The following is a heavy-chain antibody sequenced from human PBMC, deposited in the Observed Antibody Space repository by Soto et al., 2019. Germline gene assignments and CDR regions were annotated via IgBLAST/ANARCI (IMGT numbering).Heavy chain of an antibody. J-gene: IGHJ4*02. Sequence: ASVKVSCKASGYTFTSYGISWVRQAPGQGLEWMGWISAYNGNTNYAQKLQGRVTMTTDTSTSTAYMELRSLRSDDTAVYYCARDRADYYDSSGYGDYWGQGTVVTVSS. CDR3: ARDRADYYDSSGYGDY. D-gene: IGHD3-22*01. CDR2: ISAYNGNT. V-gene: IGHV1-18*01. CDR1: GYTFTSYG.